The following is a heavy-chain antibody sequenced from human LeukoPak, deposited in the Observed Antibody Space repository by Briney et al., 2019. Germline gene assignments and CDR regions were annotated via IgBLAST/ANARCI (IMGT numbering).Heavy chain of an antibody. CDR2: MHGRGDS. CDR3: AKDRVGIPAAIHYYGMDV. CDR1: GDSSTSYY. J-gene: IGHJ6*02. D-gene: IGHD2-2*01. Sequence: SQTLSLTCSVSGDSSTSYYWGWIRQAAGKGLEWIGRMHGRGDSTYNPSLERRVSRAVDTSENQLFRNRGSVTAADTAVYCCAKDRVGIPAAIHYYGMDVWGQGTKVTVSS. V-gene: IGHV4-4*07.